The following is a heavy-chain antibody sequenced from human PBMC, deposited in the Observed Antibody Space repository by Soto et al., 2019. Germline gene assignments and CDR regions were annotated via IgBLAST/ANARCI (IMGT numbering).Heavy chain of an antibody. CDR1: GFDFNSYA. CDR3: APELRYFDWFPGREY. V-gene: IGHV3-23*01. D-gene: IGHD3-9*01. J-gene: IGHJ4*02. Sequence: EVQLLESGGGLVQPGGSLRLSCAASGFDFNSYAMNWVRQAPGKGLEWLSAITSGGSTYYAGSLRGRFTISREHSRNTVFPQMDNLRGRGQGVFLWAPELRYFDWFPGREYLGQGNLVTVSS. CDR2: ITSGGST.